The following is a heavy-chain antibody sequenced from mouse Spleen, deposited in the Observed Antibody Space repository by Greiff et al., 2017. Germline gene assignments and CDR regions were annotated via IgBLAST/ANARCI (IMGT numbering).Heavy chain of an antibody. J-gene: IGHJ2*01. V-gene: IGHV14-3*02. CDR1: GFNIKDTY. CDR3: ARLYYFDY. Sequence: EVQLVESGAELVKPGASVKLSCTASGFNIKDTYMHWVKQRPEQGLEWIGRIDPANGNTKYDPKFQGKATITADTSSNTAYLQLSSLTSEDTAVYYCARLYYFDYWGQGTTLTVSS. CDR2: IDPANGNT.